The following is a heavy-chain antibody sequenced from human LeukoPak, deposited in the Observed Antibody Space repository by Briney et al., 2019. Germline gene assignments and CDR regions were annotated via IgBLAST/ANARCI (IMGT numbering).Heavy chain of an antibody. CDR2: ISSSSSYI. CDR3: ARAYVDTAMEFDY. CDR1: GFTFSSYS. D-gene: IGHD5-18*01. V-gene: IGHV3-21*01. J-gene: IGHJ4*02. Sequence: PGGSLRLSCAASGFTFSSYSMNWVRQAPGKGLEWVSSISSSSSYIYYADSVKSRFTISRDNAKNSLYLQMNSLRDEDTAVYYCARAYVDTAMEFDYWGQGTLVTVSS.